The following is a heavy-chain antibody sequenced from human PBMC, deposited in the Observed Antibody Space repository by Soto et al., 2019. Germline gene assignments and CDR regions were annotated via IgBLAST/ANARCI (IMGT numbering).Heavy chain of an antibody. D-gene: IGHD3-22*01. CDR1: GGTFSSYA. CDR2: IIPIFGTA. Sequence: SVKVSCKASGGTFSSYAISWVRQAPGQGLEWMGGIIPIFGTANYAQKFQGRVTITADESTSAAYMELSSLRSEDTAVYYCARDPVSSGYPHLGDYWGQGTLVTVSS. J-gene: IGHJ4*02. CDR3: ARDPVSSGYPHLGDY. V-gene: IGHV1-69*13.